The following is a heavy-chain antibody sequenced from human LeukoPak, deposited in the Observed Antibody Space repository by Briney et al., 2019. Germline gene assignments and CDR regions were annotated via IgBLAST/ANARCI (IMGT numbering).Heavy chain of an antibody. D-gene: IGHD1-1*01. V-gene: IGHV3-30*18. CDR2: ISFDGSHK. CDR1: GFTVSSNY. CDR3: AKGTAVDRQYFEN. Sequence: GGSLRLSCAASGFTVSSNYMSWVRQAPGKGLEWVAAISFDGSHKYYADSVKGRFTISRDNSVNTLYLQMNSLRAEDTAVYYCAKGTAVDRQYFENWSQGTLVTVSS. J-gene: IGHJ4*02.